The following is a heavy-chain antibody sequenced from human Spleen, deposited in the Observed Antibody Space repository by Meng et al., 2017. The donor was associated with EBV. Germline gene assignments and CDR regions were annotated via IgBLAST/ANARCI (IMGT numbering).Heavy chain of an antibody. CDR1: DFTFRSYW. V-gene: IGHV3-74*03. J-gene: IGHJ4*02. CDR2: INEDGATT. CDR3: SRDLAGSDDF. Sequence: VQSGEALVQPGGSLVLSCAACDFTFRSYWMTWVRQDPGEGLVWVSRINEDGATTTYADSVKGRFTISRDNAKNTLYLQMNSLRAEDTAVYYCSRDLAGSDDFWGQGTLVTVSS. D-gene: IGHD1-14*01.